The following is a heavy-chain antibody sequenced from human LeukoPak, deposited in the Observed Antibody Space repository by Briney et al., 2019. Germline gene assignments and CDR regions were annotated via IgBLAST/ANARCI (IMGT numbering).Heavy chain of an antibody. V-gene: IGHV4-4*07. CDR1: GGSISSYY. J-gene: IGHJ4*02. D-gene: IGHD2-15*01. CDR2: MFISGST. Sequence: PSETLSLTCTVSGGSISSYYWSWIRQPAGKGLEWIGRMFISGSTNYNPSLKSRVTMSVDTSKNQFSLKLSSVTAADTAVYYCASQVGSPAVDYWGQGTLVTVSS. CDR3: ASQVGSPAVDY.